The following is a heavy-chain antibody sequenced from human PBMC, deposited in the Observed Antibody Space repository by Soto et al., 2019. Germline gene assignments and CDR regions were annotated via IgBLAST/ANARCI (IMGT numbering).Heavy chain of an antibody. CDR1: GGSLSNFG. V-gene: IGHV1-69*12. CDR3: ARGDATKIVVTTYYGMDV. CDR2: IIPVFGTA. Sequence: QVQLVQSGAEVKKPGSSVKVSCKASGGSLSNFGISWVRQAPGQGLEWMGGIIPVFGTANYAQTFQGRVTISADDTTSIVYRNVTSLRSEDTAVYYCARGDATKIVVTTYYGMDVWGQGTTVTVSS. D-gene: IGHD4-17*01. J-gene: IGHJ6*02.